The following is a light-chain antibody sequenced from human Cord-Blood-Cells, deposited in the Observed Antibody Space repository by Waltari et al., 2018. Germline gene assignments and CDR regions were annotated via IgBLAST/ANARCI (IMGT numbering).Light chain of an antibody. J-gene: IGLJ1*01. CDR2: DVS. CDR1: SSDVGGYNY. V-gene: IGLV2-14*03. Sequence: QSALTQPASVSGSPGHSITIHCTGTSSDVGGYNYVSWYQQHPGKAPKLMIYDVSNRPAGVSNRFSGSKSGNTASLTISGLQAEDEADYYCSSYTSGSTYVFGTGTKVTVL. CDR3: SSYTSGSTYV.